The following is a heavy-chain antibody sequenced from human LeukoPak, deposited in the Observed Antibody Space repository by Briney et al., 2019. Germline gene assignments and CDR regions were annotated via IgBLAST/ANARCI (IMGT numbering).Heavy chain of an antibody. Sequence: PSETLSLTCTVSGASVSGSAYYWGWIRQPPGKGLEWIGNIYYSGSTYYNESLESRVTISIDTSKNQFSLKLDSVTAADTAMYYCAKSGGYGLIDYWGQGTLVTVSS. CDR3: AKSGGYGLIDY. V-gene: IGHV4-39*01. D-gene: IGHD1-26*01. J-gene: IGHJ4*02. CDR2: IYYSGST. CDR1: GASVSGSAYY.